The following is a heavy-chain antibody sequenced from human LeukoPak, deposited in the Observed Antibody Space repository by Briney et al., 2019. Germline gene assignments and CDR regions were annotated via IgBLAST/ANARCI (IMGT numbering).Heavy chain of an antibody. Sequence: SVKVSCKASGGTFSSYAISWVRQAPGQGLEWMGGIIPIFGTANYAQKFQGRVTITTDESTSTAYMELSSLRSEDTAVYYCARAPTPTGVGYYFDYWGQGTLVTVSS. D-gene: IGHD7-27*01. CDR1: GGTFSSYA. J-gene: IGHJ4*02. V-gene: IGHV1-69*05. CDR2: IIPIFGTA. CDR3: ARAPTPTGVGYYFDY.